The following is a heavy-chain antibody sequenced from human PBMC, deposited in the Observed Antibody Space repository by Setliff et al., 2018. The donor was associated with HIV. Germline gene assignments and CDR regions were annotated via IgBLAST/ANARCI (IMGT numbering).Heavy chain of an antibody. CDR1: GASISSSNW. Sequence: SETLSLTCAVSGASISSSNWWSWVRQPPGKGLEWIGEIYHSGSTYCNPPLKSRVTISVDKSKNQFSLKLASVTAADTAVYFCARVWLHFGADIPRFDPWGQGILVTVSS. V-gene: IGHV4-4*02. CDR3: ARVWLHFGADIPRFDP. CDR2: IYHSGST. J-gene: IGHJ4*01. D-gene: IGHD3-3*02.